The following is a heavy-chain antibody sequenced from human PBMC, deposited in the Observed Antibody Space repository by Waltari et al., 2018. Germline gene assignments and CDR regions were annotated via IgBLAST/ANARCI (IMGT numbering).Heavy chain of an antibody. CDR3: ASLWFREPPWL. CDR2: IYYSGIT. Sequence: QLQLQESGAGLVKASETLSLTGTVAGAFISSSSYYLGWIRKRRGKRLEWIGSIYYSGITYSSPYLKSRVTISVDTSKTQFSLMLCSVTAAATAVYYCASLWFREPPWLWGQGTLVTVSS. CDR1: GAFISSSSYY. D-gene: IGHD3-10*01. J-gene: IGHJ4*02. V-gene: IGHV4-39*07.